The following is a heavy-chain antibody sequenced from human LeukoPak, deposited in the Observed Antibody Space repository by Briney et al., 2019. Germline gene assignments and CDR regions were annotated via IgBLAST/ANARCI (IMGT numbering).Heavy chain of an antibody. CDR1: GYSISRGYY. Sequence: PSETLSLTALVLGYSISRGYYGAWFRQPPGKGLDWIGSMYHSGDTYYNPSLKGRVTISVDTSKNQFSLKLTSVTAADTAVYYCARWYSSSGYFDYWGQGTLVTVSS. CDR2: MYHSGDT. J-gene: IGHJ4*02. D-gene: IGHD6-13*01. V-gene: IGHV4-38-2*01. CDR3: ARWYSSSGYFDY.